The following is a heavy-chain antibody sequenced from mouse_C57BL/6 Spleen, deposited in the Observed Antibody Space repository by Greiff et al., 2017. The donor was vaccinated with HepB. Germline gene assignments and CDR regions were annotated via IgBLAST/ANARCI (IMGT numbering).Heavy chain of an antibody. V-gene: IGHV1-64*01. D-gene: IGHD2-5*01. J-gene: IGHJ2*01. CDR2: IHPNSGST. CDR3: ARGAIYSNYPDY. CDR1: GYTFTSYW. Sequence: VQLQQSGAELVKPGASVKLSCKASGYTFTSYWMHWVKQRPGQGLEWIGMIHPNSGSTNYNEKFKSKATLTVDKSSSTAYMQLSSLTSEDSAVYYCARGAIYSNYPDYWGQGTTLTVSS.